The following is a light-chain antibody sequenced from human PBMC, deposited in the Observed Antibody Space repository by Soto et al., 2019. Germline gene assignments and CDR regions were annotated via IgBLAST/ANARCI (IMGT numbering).Light chain of an antibody. V-gene: IGKV3D-20*02. CDR1: QSISRSY. Sequence: EIVLTQSPGTLSLSPGERAALSCRASQSISRSYLAWYQQKRGQAPRLLIYGTSNRATGIPARFSGSGSGTDFTLTISSLEPEDFAVYYCQQRHNWRDTFGQGTRLEI. J-gene: IGKJ5*01. CDR2: GTS. CDR3: QQRHNWRDT.